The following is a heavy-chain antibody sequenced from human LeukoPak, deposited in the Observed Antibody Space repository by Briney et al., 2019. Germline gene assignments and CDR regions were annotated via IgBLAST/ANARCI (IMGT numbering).Heavy chain of an antibody. D-gene: IGHD3-10*01. Sequence: ASVKVSCKASGYTFTGYYMHWVRQAPGQGLEWMGWINPNSGGTNYAQKFQGRVTMTRDTSISTAYMELSRLRSDDTAVYYCARDFKYGSGSYNYWGQGTLVTVSS. V-gene: IGHV1-2*02. CDR1: GYTFTGYY. CDR2: INPNSGGT. CDR3: ARDFKYGSGSYNY. J-gene: IGHJ4*02.